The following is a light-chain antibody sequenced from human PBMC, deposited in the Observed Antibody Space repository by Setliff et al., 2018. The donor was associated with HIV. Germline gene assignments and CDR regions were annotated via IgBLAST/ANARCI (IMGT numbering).Light chain of an antibody. CDR1: TGAVTSGHY. J-gene: IGLJ1*01. Sequence: QAVVTQEPSLTVSPGGTVTLTCGSSTGAVTSGHYPYWFQQKPGQAPRTLICDTNNKHPWTPARFSGSLLGGKAALTLSGVQPEDEADYYCLLHYGGAHVSGSGTKVTAL. CDR2: DTN. CDR3: LLHYGGAHV. V-gene: IGLV7-46*01.